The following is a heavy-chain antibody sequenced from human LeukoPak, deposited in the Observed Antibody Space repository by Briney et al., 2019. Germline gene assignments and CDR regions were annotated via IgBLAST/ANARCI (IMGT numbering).Heavy chain of an antibody. CDR1: GGSISSGGYS. J-gene: IGHJ4*02. D-gene: IGHD3-22*01. CDR2: IYHSGST. Sequence: SETLSLTCAVSGGSISSGGYSWSWIRQPPGKGLEWIGYIYHSGSTYYNPSLKSRVTISVDRSKNQFSLKLSSVTAADTAVYYCAGVRVIEYYYDSSGYFDYWGQGTLVTVSS. CDR3: AGVRVIEYYYDSSGYFDY. V-gene: IGHV4-30-2*02.